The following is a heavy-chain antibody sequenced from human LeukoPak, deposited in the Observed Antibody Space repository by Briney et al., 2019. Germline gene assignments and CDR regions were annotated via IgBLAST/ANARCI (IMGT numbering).Heavy chain of an antibody. CDR2: INTNTGNP. CDR3: ARARSAWASDAFDI. D-gene: IGHD6-19*01. CDR1: GYTFTNYA. Sequence: ASVKVSCKASGYTFTNYAMNWVRQAPGQGLEWMGWINTNTGNPTYAQGFTGRFVFSLDTSVSTVYLQISSLKAEDTAVYYCARARSAWASDAFDIWGQGTMVTVSS. V-gene: IGHV7-4-1*02. J-gene: IGHJ3*02.